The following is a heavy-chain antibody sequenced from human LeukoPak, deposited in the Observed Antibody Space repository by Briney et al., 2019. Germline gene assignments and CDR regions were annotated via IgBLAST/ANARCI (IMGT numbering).Heavy chain of an antibody. V-gene: IGHV1-8*03. CDR3: ARVMKVTSGRHMVDAFDI. CDR2: MNPNSGNT. D-gene: IGHD6-19*01. Sequence: ASVKVSCKASGYTFTSYDINWVRQATGQGLEWMGWMNPNSGNTGYAQKFQGRVTITRNTSISTAYMELSSLRSEDTAVYYCARVMKVTSGRHMVDAFDIWGQGTLVTVSS. CDR1: GYTFTSYD. J-gene: IGHJ3*02.